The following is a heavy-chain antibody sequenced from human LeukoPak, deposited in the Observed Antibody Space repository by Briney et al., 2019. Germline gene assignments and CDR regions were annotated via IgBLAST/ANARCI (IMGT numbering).Heavy chain of an antibody. CDR2: IYYTGST. CDR3: ARSSGYYYVDFDS. CDR1: GGSISTYY. V-gene: IGHV4-59*08. D-gene: IGHD3-22*01. Sequence: SETLSLTCTVSGGSISTYYWSWIRQPPGKGLEWIGYIYYTGSTNYYPSLKSRVTISVDTSKNQFSLKLDSVTAADTAVYYCARSSGYYYVDFDSWGQGTLVTVSS. J-gene: IGHJ4*02.